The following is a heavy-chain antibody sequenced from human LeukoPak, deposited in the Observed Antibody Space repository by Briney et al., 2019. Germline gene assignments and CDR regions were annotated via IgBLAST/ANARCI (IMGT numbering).Heavy chain of an antibody. CDR2: TYAGGNS. J-gene: IGHJ3*02. Sequence: GGSLRLSCEASGFTVSSTHMVWVRQAPGKGLEWVSVTYAGGNSYYAGSVQGRFIISRDISKNTLYLQMNNLRAEDSALYYCARGGRGSAAVVAPRSFDIWGQGTMVTVSS. V-gene: IGHV3-53*01. D-gene: IGHD3-22*01. CDR3: ARGGRGSAAVVAPRSFDI. CDR1: GFTVSSTH.